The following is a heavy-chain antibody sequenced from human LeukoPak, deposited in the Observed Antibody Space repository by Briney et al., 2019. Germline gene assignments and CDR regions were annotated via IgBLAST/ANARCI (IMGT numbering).Heavy chain of an antibody. J-gene: IGHJ4*02. Sequence: SVKVSCKASGGTFSSYAISWVRQAPGQGLEWMGRIIPILGIANYAQKFQGRVTITADKSTSTAYMELSSLRSEDTAVYYCARGLEWLGSDYWGQGTLVTVSS. CDR2: IIPILGIA. D-gene: IGHD1-1*01. CDR3: ARGLEWLGSDY. V-gene: IGHV1-69*04. CDR1: GGTFSSYA.